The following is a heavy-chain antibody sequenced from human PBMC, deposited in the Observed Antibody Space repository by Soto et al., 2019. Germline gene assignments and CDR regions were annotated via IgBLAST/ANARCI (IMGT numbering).Heavy chain of an antibody. V-gene: IGHV1-69*12. CDR3: ARERSGYKRTYGMDV. CDR1: GGTFSSYA. J-gene: IGHJ6*02. D-gene: IGHD1-1*01. CDR2: IIPIFGTA. Sequence: QVQLVQSGAEVKKPGSSVKVSCKASGGTFSSYAISWVRQAPGQGLEWMGGIIPIFGTANYAQKFQGRVTIXXDXCXXTAYMELRSLRSEDTAVYYCARERSGYKRTYGMDVWGQGTTVTVSS.